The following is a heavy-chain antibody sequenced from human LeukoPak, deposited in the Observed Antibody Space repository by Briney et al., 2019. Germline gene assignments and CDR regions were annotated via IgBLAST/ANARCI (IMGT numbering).Heavy chain of an antibody. CDR1: GCSLAPGAMG. V-gene: IGHV2-5*01. CDR2: IYWNDDT. Sequence: SGPTLANLTQTLTLAYTFSGCSLAPGAMGMGWIRQPPGQALKWLALIYWNDDTRISPSLKNRLTITKDTSKNQVVLTMTNMDPVDTGTYYCAHRPSCMITTDFDSWGQGTLVTVSS. CDR3: AHRPSCMITTDFDS. D-gene: IGHD3-16*01. J-gene: IGHJ5*01.